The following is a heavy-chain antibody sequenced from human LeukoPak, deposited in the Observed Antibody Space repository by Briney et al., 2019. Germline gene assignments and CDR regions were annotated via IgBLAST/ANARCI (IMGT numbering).Heavy chain of an antibody. CDR2: ISGSGGST. CDR1: GFTFSSYA. J-gene: IGHJ6*03. D-gene: IGHD3-10*01. Sequence: GGSLRLSCAASGFTFSSYAMSWVRQAPGKGQERVSAISGSGGSTYYADSVKGRFPISRDNSKNTLYLQMNSLRAEDTAVYYCAKHYYYGSGSYRYMDVWGKGTTVTVSS. CDR3: AKHYYYGSGSYRYMDV. V-gene: IGHV3-23*01.